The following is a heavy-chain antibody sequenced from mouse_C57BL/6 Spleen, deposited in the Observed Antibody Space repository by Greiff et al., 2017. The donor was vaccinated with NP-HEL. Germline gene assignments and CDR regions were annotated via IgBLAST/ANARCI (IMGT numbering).Heavy chain of an antibody. CDR2: IDPENGDT. CDR3: TTHYGSYAY. Sequence: EVQLQQSGAELVRPGASVKLSCTASGFNIKDDYMHWVKQRPEQGLEWIGWIDPENGDTEYASKFQGKATITADTSSNTAYLQLSSLTSEDTAVYYCTTHYGSYAYWGQGTLVTVSA. CDR1: GFNIKDDY. D-gene: IGHD1-1*01. J-gene: IGHJ3*01. V-gene: IGHV14-4*01.